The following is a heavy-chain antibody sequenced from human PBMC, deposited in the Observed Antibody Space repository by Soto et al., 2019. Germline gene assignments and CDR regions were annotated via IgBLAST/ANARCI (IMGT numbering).Heavy chain of an antibody. CDR2: INAGNGNT. J-gene: IGHJ4*02. D-gene: IGHD6-13*01. CDR3: ARVLYLPNFSCWYAPPDYLAY. V-gene: IGHV1-3*01. CDR1: GYTFTSYA. Sequence: GASVKVSCKASGYTFTSYAMHWVRQAPGQRLEWMGWINAGNGNTKYSQKFQGRVTITRDTSASTAYMELSSLRSEDTAVYYCARVLYLPNFSCWYAPPDYLAYCGQGTLVTGSS.